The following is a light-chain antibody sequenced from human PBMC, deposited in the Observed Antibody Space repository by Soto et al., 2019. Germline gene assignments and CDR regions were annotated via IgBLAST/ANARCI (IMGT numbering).Light chain of an antibody. CDR1: QSVSSSY. V-gene: IGKV3D-20*02. J-gene: IGKJ5*01. CDR2: GAS. CDR3: KQSYSTQIT. Sequence: EIVLTQSPATLSLSPGERATLSCRASQSVSSSYLAWYQQKPGQAPRLLIYGASSRATGIQDRFSGSGSGTDFTLTIRSLQPEDFATYYCKQSYSTQITVGQGTRLEIK.